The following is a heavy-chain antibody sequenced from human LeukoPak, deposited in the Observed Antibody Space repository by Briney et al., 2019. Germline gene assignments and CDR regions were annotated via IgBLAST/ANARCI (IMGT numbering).Heavy chain of an antibody. D-gene: IGHD4-23*01. CDR1: GHTFTSYG. CDR3: ARDAANNDPPMVVTPALFDY. J-gene: IGHJ4*02. CDR2: ISAYNGNT. Sequence: ASVKVSCKASGHTFTSYGISWVRQAPGQGLEWMGWISAYNGNTNYAQKLQGRVTMTTDTSTSTAYMELRSLRSDDTAVYYCARDAANNDPPMVVTPALFDYWGQGTLVTVSS. V-gene: IGHV1-18*01.